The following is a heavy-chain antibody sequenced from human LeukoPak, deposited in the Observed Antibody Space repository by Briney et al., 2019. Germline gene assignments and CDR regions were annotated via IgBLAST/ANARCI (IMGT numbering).Heavy chain of an antibody. J-gene: IGHJ3*02. CDR1: GYTFTSYA. Sequence: SVKVSCKASGYTFTSYAISWVRQAPGQGLEWMGGIIPIFGTANYAQKFQGRVTITTDESTSTAYMELSSLRSEDTAVYYCARVRATRGHIAAEFTDAFDIWGQGTMVTVSS. V-gene: IGHV1-69*05. CDR2: IIPIFGTA. D-gene: IGHD6-13*01. CDR3: ARVRATRGHIAAEFTDAFDI.